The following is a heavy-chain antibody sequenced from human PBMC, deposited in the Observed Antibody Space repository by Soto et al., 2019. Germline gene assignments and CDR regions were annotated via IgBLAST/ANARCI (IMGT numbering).Heavy chain of an antibody. CDR2: IIPIFGTA. D-gene: IGHD2-21*02. J-gene: IGHJ3*02. V-gene: IGHV1-69*06. CDR3: ARVTTCRGYCYFYASDI. CDR1: GGTFSSYA. Sequence: RASVKVSCKASGGTFSSYAISWVRQAPGQGLEWMGGIIPIFGTANYAQKFQGRVTTTADTSTSTAYMELGSLGSEDTAVHYCARVTTCRGYCYFYASDIRGQGTTVHVSS.